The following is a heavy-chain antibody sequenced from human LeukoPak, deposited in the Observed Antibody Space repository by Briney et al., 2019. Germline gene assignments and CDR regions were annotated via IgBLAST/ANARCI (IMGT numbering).Heavy chain of an antibody. Sequence: PSETLSLTCTVSGGSISSYYWSWIRQPPGKGLEWIGEINHSGSTNYNPSLKSRVTISVDTSKNQFSLKLSSVTAADTAVYYCARRKRVSPFDYWGQGTLVTVSS. CDR1: GGSISSYY. CDR3: ARRKRVSPFDY. D-gene: IGHD1-14*01. CDR2: INHSGST. V-gene: IGHV4-34*01. J-gene: IGHJ4*02.